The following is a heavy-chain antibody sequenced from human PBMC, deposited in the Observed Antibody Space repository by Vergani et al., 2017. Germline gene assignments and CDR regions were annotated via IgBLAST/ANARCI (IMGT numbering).Heavy chain of an antibody. Sequence: QVQLQESGPGLVKPSQTLSLTCTVSGGSISSGSYYWSWIRPPAGKGLEWIGRIYTSGSTNYNPSLKSRVTISVDTSKNQFSLKLSSVTAADTAVYYCARTTVTTPAFDIWGQGTMVTVSS. V-gene: IGHV4-61*02. CDR3: ARTTVTTPAFDI. CDR1: GGSISSGSYY. CDR2: IYTSGST. D-gene: IGHD4-17*01. J-gene: IGHJ3*02.